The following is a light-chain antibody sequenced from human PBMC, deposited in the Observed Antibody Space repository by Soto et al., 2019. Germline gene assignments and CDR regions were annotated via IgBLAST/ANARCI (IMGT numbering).Light chain of an antibody. J-gene: IGKJ1*01. Sequence: DIVLTQSPGTLSLSPGARATLHCRASQSVSSNHLAWYQQKPGQAPRLLIYGGSSRATGIPVRFSGSGSETDFTLTITRLEPEDFAMYYCQQYSSSRTFGQGTKVDIK. V-gene: IGKV3-20*01. CDR2: GGS. CDR3: QQYSSSRT. CDR1: QSVSSNH.